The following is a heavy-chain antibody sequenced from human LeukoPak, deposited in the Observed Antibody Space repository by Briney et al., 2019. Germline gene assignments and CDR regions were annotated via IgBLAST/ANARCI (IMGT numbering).Heavy chain of an antibody. CDR2: IYSGGRT. V-gene: IGHV3-53*01. J-gene: IGHJ4*02. D-gene: IGHD3-10*02. CDR1: GLTVSSQY. Sequence: GGSLILSCAAPGLTVSSQYMSWVRQAPGKGLEWVSVIYSGGRTNYAESVKGRFTIFGDGSKNTMYLEMNSLRAEDTAVYYCCSVTFYNLFDSWGQGTLITVSS. CDR3: CSVTFYNLFDS.